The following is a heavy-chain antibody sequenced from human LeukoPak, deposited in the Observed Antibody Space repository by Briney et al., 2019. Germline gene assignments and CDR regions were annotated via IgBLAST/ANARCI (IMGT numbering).Heavy chain of an antibody. Sequence: SGGSLRLSCAASGFTFSSHWMTWIRQAPGNGLEWVASIKKDVGEKFYVDSVKGRFTISRDNTKNSLYLQMNSLRAEDTAVYYCARMGSSSSSYWGQGTLVTVSS. CDR2: IKKDVGEK. CDR1: GFTFSSHW. CDR3: ARMGSSSSSY. D-gene: IGHD6-6*01. V-gene: IGHV3-7*01. J-gene: IGHJ4*02.